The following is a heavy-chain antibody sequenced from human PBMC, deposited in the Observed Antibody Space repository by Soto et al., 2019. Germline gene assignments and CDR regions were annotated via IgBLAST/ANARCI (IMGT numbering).Heavy chain of an antibody. D-gene: IGHD1-7*01. CDR3: ASYNWNYEGLEH. J-gene: IGHJ4*02. Sequence: SETLSLTCIVSGGSVSNFYWSWIRQPPGKGLEWIGYIYYSGSTNYNPSLKSRVTTSVDTSKNQFSLNLSSVTAADTAVYYCASYNWNYEGLEHWGQGTLVTVSS. CDR1: GGSVSNFY. V-gene: IGHV4-59*02. CDR2: IYYSGST.